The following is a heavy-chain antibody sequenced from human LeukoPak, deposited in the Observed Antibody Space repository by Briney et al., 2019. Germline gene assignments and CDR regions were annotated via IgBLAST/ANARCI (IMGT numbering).Heavy chain of an antibody. V-gene: IGHV1-2*02. D-gene: IGHD5/OR15-5a*01. CDR3: ARDMDPILRVWFDP. CDR1: GYTFTSYY. J-gene: IGHJ5*02. Sequence: ASVKVSCKASGYTFTSYYMHWVRQAPGQGLEWMGWINPNSGGTNYAQKFQGRVTMTRDTSISAAYMKLSRLRSDDTAVYYCARDMDPILRVWFDPWGQGTLVTVSS. CDR2: INPNSGGT.